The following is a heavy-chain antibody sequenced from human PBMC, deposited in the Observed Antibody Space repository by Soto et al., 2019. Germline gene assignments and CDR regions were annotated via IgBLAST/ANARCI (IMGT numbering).Heavy chain of an antibody. D-gene: IGHD1-1*01. CDR1: GYTFTAYY. J-gene: IGHJ5*02. CDR2: INPNSGGT. Sequence: QVQLVQSGAEVKKPGASVKVSCKASGYTFTAYYMHWVRQAPGQGLEWKGWINPNSGGTNYAQKFQGRVTTTTDTSISKAYMELTSRRSDDTAVYFCGRKTTGESAFDPWGQGTLVTVSS. V-gene: IGHV1-2*02. CDR3: GRKTTGESAFDP.